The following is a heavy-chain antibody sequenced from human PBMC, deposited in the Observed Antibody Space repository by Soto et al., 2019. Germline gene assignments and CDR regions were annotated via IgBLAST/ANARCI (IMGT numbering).Heavy chain of an antibody. CDR1: GYTFTSYG. Sequence: VKVSCKASGYTFTSYGISWVRQAPGQGLEWMGWISAYNGNTNYAQKLQGRVTMTTNTSTSTAYMELRSLKSDDTAVYYCARGARWYDSSGYVVYWGQGTLVTVSS. D-gene: IGHD3-22*01. CDR3: ARGARWYDSSGYVVY. J-gene: IGHJ4*02. CDR2: ISAYNGNT. V-gene: IGHV1-18*01.